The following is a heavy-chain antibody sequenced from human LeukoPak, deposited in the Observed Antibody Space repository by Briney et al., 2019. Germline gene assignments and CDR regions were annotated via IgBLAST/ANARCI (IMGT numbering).Heavy chain of an antibody. J-gene: IGHJ5*01. CDR1: GFTFSSYW. CDR3: AKEGAYPIITYDS. CDR2: IKRDGNEK. V-gene: IGHV3-7*01. D-gene: IGHD3-10*01. Sequence: GGSLRLSCAASGFTFSSYWMNWVRQAPGKGPEWVANIKRDGNEKNYVDSVKGRFSISRDNAKNSLYLQMDSLRAEDTAVYYCAKEGAYPIITYDSWGQGALVTVSS.